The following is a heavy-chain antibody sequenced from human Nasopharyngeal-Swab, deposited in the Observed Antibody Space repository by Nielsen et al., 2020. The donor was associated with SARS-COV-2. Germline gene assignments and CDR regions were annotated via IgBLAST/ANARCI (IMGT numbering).Heavy chain of an antibody. CDR2: IKSKTDGGTT. CDR3: TTAPGGYYDSSGQTAYHYYYMDV. J-gene: IGHJ6*03. Sequence: VRQAPGKGLEWVGRIKSKTDGGTTDYAAPVKGRFTISRDDSKNTLYLQMNSLKTEDTAVYYCTTAPGGYYDSSGQTAYHYYYMDVWGKGTTVTVSS. V-gene: IGHV3-15*01. D-gene: IGHD3-22*01.